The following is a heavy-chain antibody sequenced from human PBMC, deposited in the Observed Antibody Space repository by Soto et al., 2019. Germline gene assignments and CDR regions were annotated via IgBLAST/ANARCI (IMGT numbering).Heavy chain of an antibody. CDR1: GFTFSSYD. V-gene: IGHV3-13*01. D-gene: IGHD3-3*01. Sequence: EVQLVESGGGLVQPGGSLSLSCAASGFTFSSYDMHWVRQATGKGLEWVSAIGTAGDTYYPGSVKGRFTISRENAKNSLYLQMNSLRAEDTAVYYCAIGFGLQRPSYFFDYWGQGTLVTVSS. CDR3: AIGFGLQRPSYFFDY. CDR2: IGTAGDT. J-gene: IGHJ4*02.